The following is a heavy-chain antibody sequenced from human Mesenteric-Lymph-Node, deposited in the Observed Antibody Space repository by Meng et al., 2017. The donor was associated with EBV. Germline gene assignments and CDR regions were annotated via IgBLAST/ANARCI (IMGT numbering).Heavy chain of an antibody. V-gene: IGHV3-21*01. D-gene: IGHD5-24*01. CDR3: ARGDQMAFY. CDR2: ISSSGNYI. J-gene: IGHJ4*02. CDR1: GFNFSAYN. Sequence: EVQLVESGXXXXXXGXSLRLSCAASGFNFSAYNMNWVRRAPGKGLEWVSSISSSGNYIYYADSVKGRFTISRDNAKNSLYLQMNSLRAEDTAVYYCARGDQMAFYWGQGTLVTVSS.